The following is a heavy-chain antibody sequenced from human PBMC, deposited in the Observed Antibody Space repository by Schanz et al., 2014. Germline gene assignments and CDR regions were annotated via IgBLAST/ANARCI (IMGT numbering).Heavy chain of an antibody. Sequence: DVQLLESGGGLVQPGGSLRLSCAASGFTFSSYAMSWVRQPPGKGLEWVSSIRGSGGGTDYADSVKGRFTISRDNSKNTLYLQMNSLRAEDTAVYYCAKDFTGSGIFFNWWGQGTLVTVSS. CDR1: GFTFSSYA. CDR3: AKDFTGSGIFFNW. V-gene: IGHV3-23*01. CDR2: IRGSGGGT. J-gene: IGHJ4*02. D-gene: IGHD3-10*01.